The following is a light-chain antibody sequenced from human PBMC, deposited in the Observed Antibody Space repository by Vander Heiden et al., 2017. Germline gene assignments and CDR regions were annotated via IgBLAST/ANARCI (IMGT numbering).Light chain of an antibody. CDR1: SSDVGAYNY. Sequence: QSALTQPASVSGSPGQAITIPCTGTSSDVGAYNYVSWYQHHPGKAPKLLIYEVSNRPSGLSNRFSGSKSGNTASLTISGLQAEDEAIYYCSSYASGGILEFGGGTKVTVL. CDR2: EVS. J-gene: IGLJ2*01. CDR3: SSYASGGILE. V-gene: IGLV2-14*01.